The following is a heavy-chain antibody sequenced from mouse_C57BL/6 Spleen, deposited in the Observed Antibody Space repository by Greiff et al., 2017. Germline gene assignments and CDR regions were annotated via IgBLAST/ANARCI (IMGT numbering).Heavy chain of an antibody. D-gene: IGHD1-1*01. CDR3: ARHGSSYVFDY. J-gene: IGHJ2*01. Sequence: QVQLQQSGPELVKPGASVKISCKASGYAFSSSWMNWVKQRPGQGLEWIGRIYPGDGDTNYNGKFKGKATLTADKSSSTAYMQLSSLTSEDSAVSCGARHGSSYVFDYWGQGTTLTVSS. CDR2: IYPGDGDT. CDR1: GYAFSSSW. V-gene: IGHV1-82*01.